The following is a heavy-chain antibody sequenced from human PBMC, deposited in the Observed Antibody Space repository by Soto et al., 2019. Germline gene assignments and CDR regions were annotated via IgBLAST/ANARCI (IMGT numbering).Heavy chain of an antibody. CDR2: ISSGGNT. CDR1: RFTFSSYA. Sequence: GGSLRLSCAASRFTFSSYAMTWVRQAPGKGLEWVSVISSGGNTYYADSVKGRFTISRDNSKNMAYLQMDSLRAEDTAVYYCARDWYEDYWGQGTLVTVSS. V-gene: IGHV3-23*01. J-gene: IGHJ4*02. D-gene: IGHD6-13*01. CDR3: ARDWYEDY.